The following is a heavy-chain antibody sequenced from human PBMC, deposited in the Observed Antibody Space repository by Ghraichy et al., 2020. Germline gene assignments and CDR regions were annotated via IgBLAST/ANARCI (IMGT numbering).Heavy chain of an antibody. D-gene: IGHD5-18*01. J-gene: IGHJ5*02. V-gene: IGHV4-39*01. CDR2: IYYSGST. CDR1: GGSISSNNYY. Sequence: SETLSLTCTVSGGSISSNNYYWGWIRQPPGKGLEWIGSIYYSGSTYYNPSLKSRVTISADTSNNQFSLRLTSVTAADTAVYYCARHRRGYSYTYARDNWFDPWGQGTLVTVSS. CDR3: ARHRRGYSYTYARDNWFDP.